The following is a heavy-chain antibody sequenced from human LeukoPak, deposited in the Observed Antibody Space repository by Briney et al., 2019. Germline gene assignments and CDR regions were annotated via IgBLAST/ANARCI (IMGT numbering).Heavy chain of an antibody. CDR3: ARDRGYCSSTSCYRFRFDP. V-gene: IGHV3-7*01. D-gene: IGHD2-2*02. CDR1: RFTFNKYY. J-gene: IGHJ5*02. Sequence: GGSLRLSCVASRFTFNKYYMSWVRQAPGKGLQWVANINPDGSEKYYVDSVKGRFTISRDNAKNSLYLQMNSLRAEDTAVYYCARDRGYCSSTSCYRFRFDPWGQGTLVTVSS. CDR2: INPDGSEK.